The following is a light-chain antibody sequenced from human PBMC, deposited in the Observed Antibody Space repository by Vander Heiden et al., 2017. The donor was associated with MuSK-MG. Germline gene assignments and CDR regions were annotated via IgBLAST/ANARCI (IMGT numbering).Light chain of an antibody. CDR3: QKDNSAHL. CDR1: QGISNY. J-gene: IGKJ5*01. CDR2: AAS. Sequence: DIQMTQSPSSLSASVGDRVTITCRASQGISNYLAWYQQKPGKVPKLLIYAASTLQSGVPSRFSGSGSGTDFTLTSSSLQPEDVATYYCQKDNSAHLFGQGTRLEIK. V-gene: IGKV1-27*01.